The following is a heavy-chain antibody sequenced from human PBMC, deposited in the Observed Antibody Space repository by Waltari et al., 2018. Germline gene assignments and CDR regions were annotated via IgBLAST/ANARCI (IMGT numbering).Heavy chain of an antibody. J-gene: IGHJ4*02. Sequence: EVQLVESGGGLVKPGGSLRLSCAASGFTFSSYSMNWVRQAPGKGLEWVSSISSSSSYIYYADSVKGRFTIPRDNAKNSLFRKMTSLRAEDTAVYYCARHYCSGGSCYWYYFDYWGQGTLVTISS. V-gene: IGHV3-21*01. CDR1: GFTFSSYS. CDR3: ARHYCSGGSCYWYYFDY. D-gene: IGHD2-15*01. CDR2: ISSSSSYI.